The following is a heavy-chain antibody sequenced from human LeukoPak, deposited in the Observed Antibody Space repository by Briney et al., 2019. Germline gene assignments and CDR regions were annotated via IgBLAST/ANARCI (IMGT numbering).Heavy chain of an antibody. CDR2: IFHSGTT. CDR1: DYSISSGYY. D-gene: IGHD2-2*01. J-gene: IGHJ4*02. Sequence: SETLSLTCVASDYSISSGYYWGWIRQPPGKGLEWIGNIFHSGTTYYNPSLKSRVTISVDTSKNQFSLKLSSVTAADTAVYYCAGSTSSWNERDYWGQGTLVTVSS. V-gene: IGHV4-38-2*01. CDR3: AGSTSSWNERDY.